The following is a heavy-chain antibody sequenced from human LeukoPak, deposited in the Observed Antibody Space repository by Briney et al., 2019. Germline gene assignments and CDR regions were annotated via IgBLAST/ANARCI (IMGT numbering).Heavy chain of an antibody. CDR3: SRGRRDGYTGPWYFDL. V-gene: IGHV4-34*01. CDR1: GGSFSGYY. Sequence: SETLSLTCAVYGGSFSGYYWSWLRQPPGKGLEWVGEINYSGSTNYNPSLESRVTISVDKSKNQFSLKLSSVTAADTAVYYCSRGRRDGYTGPWYFDLWGRGTLVTVSA. D-gene: IGHD5-24*01. CDR2: INYSGST. J-gene: IGHJ2*01.